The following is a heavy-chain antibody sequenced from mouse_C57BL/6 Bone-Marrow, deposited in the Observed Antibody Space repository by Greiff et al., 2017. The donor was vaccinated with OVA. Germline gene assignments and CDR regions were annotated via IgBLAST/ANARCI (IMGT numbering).Heavy chain of an antibody. CDR3: AKGLNDGYYFFAY. Sequence: VKVVESGPGLVQPSQSLSITCTVSGFSFTSYGVHWVRQSPGKGLEWLGVIWRGGSTDYNAAFMSRLSITTDNSKSQVFFKMSSLQADDTAIYYCAKGLNDGYYFFAYWGQGTLVTVSA. CDR1: GFSFTSYG. J-gene: IGHJ3*01. CDR2: IWRGGST. V-gene: IGHV2-5*01. D-gene: IGHD2-3*01.